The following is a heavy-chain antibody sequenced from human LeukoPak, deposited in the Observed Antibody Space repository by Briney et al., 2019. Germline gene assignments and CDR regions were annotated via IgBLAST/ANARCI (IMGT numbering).Heavy chain of an antibody. CDR3: ARPRSGYYLDAFDF. D-gene: IGHD3-22*01. Sequence: ASVKVSCKASGGTFSDYALNWVRQAPGQGLEWMGGIIPMFGTANHAQKFQGRVTITADESTSTAYMELSSLTSEDTAVYYCARPRSGYYLDAFDFWGQGTMVTVSS. V-gene: IGHV1-69*13. CDR1: GGTFSDYA. CDR2: IIPMFGTA. J-gene: IGHJ3*01.